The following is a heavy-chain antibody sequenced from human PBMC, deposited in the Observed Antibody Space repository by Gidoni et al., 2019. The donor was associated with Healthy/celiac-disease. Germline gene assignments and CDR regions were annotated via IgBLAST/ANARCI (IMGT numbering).Heavy chain of an antibody. Sequence: EVQLVESGGGLIQPGGSLRLSCAASGFSVSINYMSWVRQAPGKGLEWVSVIYSGGSTYYADSVKGRFTISRDNSKNTLYLQMNSLRAEDTAVYYCARDHSGGAVMAFDIWGQGTMVTVSS. V-gene: IGHV3-53*01. CDR1: GFSVSINY. CDR2: IYSGGST. CDR3: ARDHSGGAVMAFDI. J-gene: IGHJ3*02. D-gene: IGHD2-21*01.